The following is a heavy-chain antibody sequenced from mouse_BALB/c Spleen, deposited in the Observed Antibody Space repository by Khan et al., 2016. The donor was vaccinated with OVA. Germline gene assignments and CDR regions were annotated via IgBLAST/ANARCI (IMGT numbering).Heavy chain of an antibody. CDR2: INTGGDYT. CDR3: ARHNYGPFAY. D-gene: IGHD1-1*01. J-gene: IGHJ3*01. CDR1: GFTFSTYA. Sequence: EVELVESGGGLVKPGGPLKLSCAASGFTFSTYAMSWVRQTPEKRLEWVATINTGGDYTYYPDSVKGRFTISRDNSKNTLYLQMRSLRSEVTAIYYCARHNYGPFAYWGQGTLVTVSA. V-gene: IGHV5-9-3*01.